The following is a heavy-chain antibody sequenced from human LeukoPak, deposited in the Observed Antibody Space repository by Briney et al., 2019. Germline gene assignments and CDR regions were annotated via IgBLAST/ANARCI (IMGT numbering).Heavy chain of an antibody. V-gene: IGHV1-18*01. CDR1: GYTFTSYG. D-gene: IGHD3-3*01. CDR2: ISAYNGNT. Sequence: GSVKVSCKASGYTFTSYGISWVRQAPGQGLEWMGWISAYNGNTNYAQKLQGRVTMTTDTSTSTAYMELRSLRSDDTAVYYCARDITIFGVVISWFDPWGQGTLVTVSS. CDR3: ARDITIFGVVISWFDP. J-gene: IGHJ5*02.